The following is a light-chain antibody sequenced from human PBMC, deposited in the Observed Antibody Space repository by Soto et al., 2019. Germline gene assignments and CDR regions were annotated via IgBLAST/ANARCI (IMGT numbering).Light chain of an antibody. CDR2: AVS. CDR1: QDIDNS. CDR3: HQYDNVPQT. J-gene: IGKJ2*01. Sequence: IQLTQSPSSLSASVGETVTITCRASQDIDNSLNWYQHKPGKAPKLLVYAVSFLETGVPSRFSGRGSGTVFSLTINSLQSDDFATYYCHQYDNVPQTFGQGTKLEIK. V-gene: IGKV1-33*01.